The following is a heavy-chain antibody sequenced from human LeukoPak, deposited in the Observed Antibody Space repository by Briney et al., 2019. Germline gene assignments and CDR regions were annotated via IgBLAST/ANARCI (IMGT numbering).Heavy chain of an antibody. V-gene: IGHV4-59*08. J-gene: IGHJ4*02. Sequence: PSETLSLTCTVSGGSISSYYWSWIRQPPGKGLEWIGYIYYSGSTNYNPSLKSRVTISVDTSKNQFSLKLSSVTAADTAVYFCARLGTTMVYYFDYWGQGTLVTVSS. CDR3: ARLGTTMVYYFDY. CDR1: GGSISSYY. D-gene: IGHD5-18*01. CDR2: IYYSGST.